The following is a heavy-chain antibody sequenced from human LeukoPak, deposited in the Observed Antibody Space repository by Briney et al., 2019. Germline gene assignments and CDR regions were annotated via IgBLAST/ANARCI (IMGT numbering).Heavy chain of an antibody. Sequence: ASVKVFCKASGYTFTSYAMNWVRQAPGQGLEWMGWINTNTGNPTYAQGFTGRFVFSLGTSVSTAYLQISSLKAEDTAVYYCARDTYDILTGYYNGLDYWGQGTLVTVSS. J-gene: IGHJ4*02. CDR3: ARDTYDILTGYYNGLDY. CDR1: GYTFTSYA. D-gene: IGHD3-9*01. V-gene: IGHV7-4-1*02. CDR2: INTNTGNP.